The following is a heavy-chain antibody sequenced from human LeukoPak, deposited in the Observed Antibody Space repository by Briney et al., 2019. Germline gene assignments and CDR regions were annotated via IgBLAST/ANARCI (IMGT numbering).Heavy chain of an antibody. V-gene: IGHV1-2*02. Sequence: ASVKVSCKASRYTFTGYYMHWVRQAPGQGLEWMGWINPNSGGTNYAQKFQGRVTMTRDTSISTAYMELSRLRSDDTAVYYCARIEYSSGWYPSWGQGTLVTVSS. CDR2: INPNSGGT. CDR3: ARIEYSSGWYPS. J-gene: IGHJ5*02. CDR1: RYTFTGYY. D-gene: IGHD6-19*01.